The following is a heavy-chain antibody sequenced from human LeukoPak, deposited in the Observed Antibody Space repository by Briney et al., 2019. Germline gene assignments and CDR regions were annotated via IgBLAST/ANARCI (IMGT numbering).Heavy chain of an antibody. J-gene: IGHJ5*02. V-gene: IGHV1-18*01. D-gene: IGHD3-3*01. CDR1: GYTFTSYG. CDR2: ISAYNGNT. CDR3: ARGNFYYDFWSGYPRAWFDP. Sequence: GASVKVSCKASGYTFTSYGISWVRQAPGQGLEWMGWISAYNGNTNYAQKLQGRVTMTTDTSTSTAYMELRSLRSEDTAVYYCARGNFYYDFWSGYPRAWFDPWGQGTLVTVSS.